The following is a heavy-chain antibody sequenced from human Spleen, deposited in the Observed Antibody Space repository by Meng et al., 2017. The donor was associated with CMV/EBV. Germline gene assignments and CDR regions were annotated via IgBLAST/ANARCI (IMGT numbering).Heavy chain of an antibody. V-gene: IGHV4-39*07. J-gene: IGHJ5*02. CDR1: GGYISSSSYY. Sequence: GGYISSSSYYWGGIRQPPGKGLEWIGSIYYSGSTYYNPSLKSRVTISVDTSKNQFSLKLSSVTAADTAVYYCARERIAAAGTNWFDPWGQGTLVTVSS. CDR3: ARERIAAAGTNWFDP. D-gene: IGHD6-13*01. CDR2: IYYSGST.